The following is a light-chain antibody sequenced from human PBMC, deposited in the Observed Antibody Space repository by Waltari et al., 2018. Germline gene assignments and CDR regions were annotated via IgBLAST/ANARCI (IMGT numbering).Light chain of an antibody. Sequence: QSVLTQPPSASGTPGPRVTISCSGSSSHIRRNTVHWYQQLPGTAPKLLIYSNNQRPSGVPDRFSGSKSGTSASLAISGLQSEDEADYYCAAWDDSLNGRVVFGGGTKLTVL. J-gene: IGLJ2*01. CDR1: SSHIRRNT. CDR3: AAWDDSLNGRVV. V-gene: IGLV1-44*01. CDR2: SNN.